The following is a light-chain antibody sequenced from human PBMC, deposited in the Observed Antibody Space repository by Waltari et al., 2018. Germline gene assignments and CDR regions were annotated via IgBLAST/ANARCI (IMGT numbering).Light chain of an antibody. V-gene: IGLV3-25*03. CDR2: RDN. J-gene: IGLJ3*02. Sequence: YELTQPPSVSVSPGQTARITCSGDALPTRYAYWYQKKPGQAPLLVMSRDNERPSGIPERFSGSMSGTTVTLTIGGVQAEDEADYYCQSSDRTGAPLVFGGGTKLTVL. CDR1: ALPTRY. CDR3: QSSDRTGAPLV.